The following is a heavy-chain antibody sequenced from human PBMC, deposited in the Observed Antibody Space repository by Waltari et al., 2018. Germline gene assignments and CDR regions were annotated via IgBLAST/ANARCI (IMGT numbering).Heavy chain of an antibody. Sequence: QVQLVESGGGVVQPGRSLRLSCAVPGFTFIKHSMHWVRQAPGRGLEWVAAISYDGNKEHYADSVRGRFTISRDNSENTVHLQMNSLRAEDTAVYYCASWAADCTNGICYTSLDHWGQGTLVTVSS. CDR2: ISYDGNKE. J-gene: IGHJ4*02. D-gene: IGHD2-8*01. V-gene: IGHV3-30-3*01. CDR1: GFTFIKHS. CDR3: ASWAADCTNGICYTSLDH.